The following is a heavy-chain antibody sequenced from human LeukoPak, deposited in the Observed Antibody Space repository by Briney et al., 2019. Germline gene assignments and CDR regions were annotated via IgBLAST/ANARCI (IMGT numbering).Heavy chain of an antibody. J-gene: IGHJ5*02. D-gene: IGHD6-13*01. V-gene: IGHV6-1*01. CDR3: ARDSPGGLIAAAGNWFDP. CDR2: TYYRSKWYN. Sequence: SQTLSLTCAISGDSVSSNSAAWNWIRQSPSRGLEWLGRTYYRSKWYNDYAVSVKSRITINPDTSKNQFSLQLNPVTPEDTAVYYCARDSPGGLIAAAGNWFDPWGQGTLVTVSS. CDR1: GDSVSSNSAA.